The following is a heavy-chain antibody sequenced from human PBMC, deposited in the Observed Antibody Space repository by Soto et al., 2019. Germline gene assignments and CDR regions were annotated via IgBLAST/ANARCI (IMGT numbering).Heavy chain of an antibody. J-gene: IGHJ4*02. CDR2: MNPNSGNT. CDR3: ARSGSSGYYVDY. CDR1: GHTFTSYD. D-gene: IGHD3-22*01. Sequence: SVKVSCKASGHTFTSYDINWVRQATGQGLEWMGWMNPNSGNTGYAQKLQGRVTMTTDTSTSTAYMELRSLRSDDTAVYYCARSGSSGYYVDYWGQGTLVTVSS. V-gene: IGHV1-8*01.